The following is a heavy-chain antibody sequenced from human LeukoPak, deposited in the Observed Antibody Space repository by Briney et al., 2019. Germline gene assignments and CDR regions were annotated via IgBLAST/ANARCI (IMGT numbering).Heavy chain of an antibody. CDR1: GYTFTSYN. D-gene: IGHD2-8*01. V-gene: IGHV1-8*01. CDR2: MNPNSGNT. Sequence: GASVKVSCKASGYTFTSYNINWVRQATGQGLEWMGWMNPNSGNTGYAQKFQGRVTTTRNTSISTAYMELSSLRSEDTAVYYCVRGRGEVGLMVYAIRGNWFDPWGQGTPVTVSS. J-gene: IGHJ5*02. CDR3: VRGRGEVGLMVYAIRGNWFDP.